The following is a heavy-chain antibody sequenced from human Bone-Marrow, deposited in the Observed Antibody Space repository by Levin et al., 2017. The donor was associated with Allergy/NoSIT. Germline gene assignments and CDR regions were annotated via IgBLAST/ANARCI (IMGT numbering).Heavy chain of an antibody. CDR2: ISSSGSTI. Sequence: QPGGSLRLSCAASGFTFSSYEMNWVRQAPGKGLEWVSYISSSGSTIYYADSVKGRFTISRDNAKNSLYLQMNSLRAEDTAVYYCARDNCSGGSCYVVPDWFDPWGQGTLVTVSS. CDR1: GFTFSSYE. CDR3: ARDNCSGGSCYVVPDWFDP. J-gene: IGHJ5*02. V-gene: IGHV3-48*03. D-gene: IGHD2-15*01.